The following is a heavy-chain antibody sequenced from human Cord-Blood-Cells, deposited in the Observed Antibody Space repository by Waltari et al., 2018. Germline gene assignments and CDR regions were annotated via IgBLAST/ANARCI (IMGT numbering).Heavy chain of an antibody. Sequence: QLQLQESGPGLVKPSETLSLTCTVSVGSISSSSYYWGWIRHPPGKGLEWIGSIYYSGSTYYNPSLKSRVTISVDTSKNQFSLKLSSVTAADTAVYYCAREGPGQQLVRGYFDYWGQGTLVTVSS. V-gene: IGHV4-39*02. J-gene: IGHJ4*02. CDR1: VGSISSSSYY. CDR3: AREGPGQQLVRGYFDY. CDR2: IYYSGST. D-gene: IGHD6-13*01.